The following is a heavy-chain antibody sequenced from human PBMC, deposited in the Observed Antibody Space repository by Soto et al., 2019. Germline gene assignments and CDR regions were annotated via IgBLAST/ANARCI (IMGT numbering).Heavy chain of an antibody. CDR3: PRGAFGYGYGY. Sequence: QVQLVQSGGGLVKPGGSLRLSCEASGFTFSDYYMSWIRQAPGKGLEWVSYISNSGSTTYYADSVKGRFTISRDNAKTSLYLEMNSLRAEDAAVYYCPRGAFGYGYGYWGQGTLVTVSS. V-gene: IGHV3-11*01. CDR2: ISNSGSTT. J-gene: IGHJ4*02. CDR1: GFTFSDYY. D-gene: IGHD5-18*01.